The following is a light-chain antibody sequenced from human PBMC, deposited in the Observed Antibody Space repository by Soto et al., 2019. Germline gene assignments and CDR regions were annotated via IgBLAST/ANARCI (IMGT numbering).Light chain of an antibody. J-gene: IGKJ5*01. CDR2: DAS. CDR3: QQYDNLPIT. Sequence: DIQMTQSPSSLSASVGERVTIPCQASQDISNYLNWYQQKPGKAPKLLIYDASNLETGVPSRFSGSGSGTDFTFTISSLQPEDIATYYCQQYDNLPITFGQGTRLEIK. CDR1: QDISNY. V-gene: IGKV1-33*01.